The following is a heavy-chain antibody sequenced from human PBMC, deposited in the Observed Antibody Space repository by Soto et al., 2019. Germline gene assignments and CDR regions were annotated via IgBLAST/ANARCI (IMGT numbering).Heavy chain of an antibody. CDR2: IYYSGST. CDR3: ARDMGIVGARDYYYYGMDV. Sequence: PSATLSLTCPFSGCSISSYYWSLLRQPPGKGLEWIGYIYYSGSTNYNPSLKSRVTISVDTSKNQFSLKLSSVTAADTAVYYCARDMGIVGARDYYYYGMDVWGQGTTVTVSS. D-gene: IGHD1-26*01. V-gene: IGHV4-59*01. J-gene: IGHJ6*02. CDR1: GCSISSYY.